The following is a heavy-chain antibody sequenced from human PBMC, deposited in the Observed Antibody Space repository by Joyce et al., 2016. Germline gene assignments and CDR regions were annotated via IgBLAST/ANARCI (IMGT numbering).Heavy chain of an antibody. J-gene: IGHJ2*01. CDR3: ARHSGNYPYWYSDL. CDR2: VNGGNGQV. CDR1: GFTFTRYA. Sequence: QVQLVQSGAQVKKPGASVKISCKVSGFTFTRYAIHWVRQAAGQRFEWMGWVNGGNGQVQFSQNFHGKVTHSRDASASTAYLEVRGLRSEDTDVYYCARHSGNYPYWYSDLWGRGTLVTVSS. V-gene: IGHV1-3*01. D-gene: IGHD1-26*01.